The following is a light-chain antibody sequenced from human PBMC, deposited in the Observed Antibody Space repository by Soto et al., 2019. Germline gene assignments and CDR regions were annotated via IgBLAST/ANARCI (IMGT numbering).Light chain of an antibody. Sequence: QSALTQPASVSGSPGQSITISCTGTSSDVGGYNYVSWYQQHPGKAPKLMIYDVTNRPSGVYNRFSGSKSGNTASLTISGLQAEDEADYYFNSYTSSTTVVFGGGTKLTVL. CDR1: SSDVGGYNY. V-gene: IGLV2-14*01. CDR3: NSYTSSTTVV. J-gene: IGLJ2*01. CDR2: DVT.